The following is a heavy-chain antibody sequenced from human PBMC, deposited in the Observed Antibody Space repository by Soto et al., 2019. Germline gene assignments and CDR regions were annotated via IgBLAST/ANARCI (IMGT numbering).Heavy chain of an antibody. Sequence: QVQLVQSGTEVKKPGSSVAVSCQASAGTFNNHSLSWVQQAPGQGLEWMGRSIPILGRADYSQKFQGRLTLTVDKSTSTADMELSSLTSEDTAVYYCVIDLGYFDFWGQGTLVTVSS. CDR3: VIDLGYFDF. J-gene: IGHJ4*02. V-gene: IGHV1-69*02. CDR1: AGTFNNHS. CDR2: SIPILGRA. D-gene: IGHD2-15*01.